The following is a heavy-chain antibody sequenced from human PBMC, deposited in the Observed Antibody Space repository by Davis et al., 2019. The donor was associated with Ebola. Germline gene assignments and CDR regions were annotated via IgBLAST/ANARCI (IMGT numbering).Heavy chain of an antibody. Sequence: SETLSLTCAVYGGSLRGHYWSWFRQPPGKGLEWIGEIYHSGSTNYNPSLKSRVTISVDKSKNQFSLKLSSVTAADTAVYYCAREGGSTSYFDYWGQGTLVTVSS. D-gene: IGHD1-26*01. CDR3: AREGGSTSYFDY. CDR2: IYHSGST. J-gene: IGHJ4*02. CDR1: GGSLRGHY. V-gene: IGHV4-34*01.